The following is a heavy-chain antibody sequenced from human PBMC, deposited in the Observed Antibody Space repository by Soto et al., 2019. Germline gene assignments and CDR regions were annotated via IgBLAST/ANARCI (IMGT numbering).Heavy chain of an antibody. CDR1: GFTFSNAW. J-gene: IGHJ6*02. V-gene: IGHV3-15*01. D-gene: IGHD2-2*01. Sequence: PGGSLRLSCTVSGFTFSNAWMTWVRQAPGKGLEWVGRIKSKTDDGTTDYAAPVKGRFTISRDDSRNTLYLQMNSLKTEDTAVYYCTTDSSSWAYYYYYGMDVWGQGTTVTV. CDR3: TTDSSSWAYYYYYGMDV. CDR2: IKSKTDDGTT.